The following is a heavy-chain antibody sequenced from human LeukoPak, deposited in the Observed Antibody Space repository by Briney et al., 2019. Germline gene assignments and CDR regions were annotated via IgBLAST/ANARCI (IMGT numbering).Heavy chain of an antibody. V-gene: IGHV4-59*01. J-gene: IGHJ4*02. D-gene: IGHD5-18*01. CDR3: ARGQKYRNGYTVTELGSGYFDY. Sequence: SETLSLTCTVSGGSISSYYWSWIRQPPGKGLEWIGYIYYSGSTNYNPSLKSRVTISVDTSKNHFSLTLSSVTAADTAVYYCARGQKYRNGYTVTELGSGYFDYWGQGTLVTVSS. CDR2: IYYSGST. CDR1: GGSISSYY.